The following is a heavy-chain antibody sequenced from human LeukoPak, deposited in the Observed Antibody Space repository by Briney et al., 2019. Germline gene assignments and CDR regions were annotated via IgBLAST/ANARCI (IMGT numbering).Heavy chain of an antibody. J-gene: IGHJ3*02. CDR1: GMSLSDYY. V-gene: IGHV4-34*01. Sequence: SETLSLTCGVSGMSLSDYYWTWIRQSPGKGLEWIGEVSHDGDTNYNPSLKSRVTISVDTSKNQFSLKLSSVTAADTAVYYCARHVKLRLLSAFDIWGQGTMVTVSS. CDR3: ARHVKLRLLSAFDI. CDR2: VSHDGDT. D-gene: IGHD3-22*01.